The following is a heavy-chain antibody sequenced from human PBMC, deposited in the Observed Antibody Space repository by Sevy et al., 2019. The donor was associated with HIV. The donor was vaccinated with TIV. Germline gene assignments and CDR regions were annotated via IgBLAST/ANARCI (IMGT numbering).Heavy chain of an antibody. CDR3: ARNGDYYYYYMDV. D-gene: IGHD4-17*01. J-gene: IGHJ6*03. V-gene: IGHV1-69*06. CDR2: IIPIFGTA. CDR1: GGTFSSYA. Sequence: ASVKVSCKASGGTFSSYAISWVRQPPGQGLEWMGGIIPIFGTANYAQKFQGRVTITADKSTSTAYMELSSLRSEDTAVYYCARNGDYYYYYMDVWGKGTTVTVSS.